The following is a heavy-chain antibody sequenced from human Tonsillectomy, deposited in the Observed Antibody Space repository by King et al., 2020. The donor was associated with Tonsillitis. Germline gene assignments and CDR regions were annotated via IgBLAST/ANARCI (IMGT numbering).Heavy chain of an antibody. V-gene: IGHV1-2*02. J-gene: IGHJ4*02. CDR3: ARVFGIVGATVPAVH. D-gene: IGHD1-26*01. CDR1: GYTFTGYY. CDR2: INPNSGGT. Sequence: QLVQSGAEVKKPGASVKVSCKASGYTFTGYYMHWVRQAPGQGLEWMGWINPNSGGTNYAQKFQGRVTMTRDTSISTAYMELSRLRSDDTAGYYCARVFGIVGATVPAVHWGQGTLVTVSS.